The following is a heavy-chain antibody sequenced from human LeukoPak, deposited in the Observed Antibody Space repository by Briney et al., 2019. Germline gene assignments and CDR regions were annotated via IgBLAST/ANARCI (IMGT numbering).Heavy chain of an antibody. Sequence: GGSLRLSCAASGFTFTNYAMTWVRQGPGKRHEWVSGISGSGDGTDYADSVRGRFTISRDNSKNMVYLQMNSLRAEDTAMYYCAKERSDSNDYYNFDYWGQGTLVTVSS. CDR3: AKERSDSNDYYNFDY. CDR2: ISGSGDGT. V-gene: IGHV3-23*01. J-gene: IGHJ4*02. D-gene: IGHD3-22*01. CDR1: GFTFTNYA.